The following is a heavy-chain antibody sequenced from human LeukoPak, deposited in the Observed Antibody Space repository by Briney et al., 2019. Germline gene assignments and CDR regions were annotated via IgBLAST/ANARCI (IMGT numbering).Heavy chain of an antibody. CDR2: MYFSGRT. J-gene: IGHJ4*02. V-gene: IGHV4-4*07. CDR1: GGSMTHYY. Sequence: PSETLSLTCTVSGGSMTHYYWSWIRQPAGKGLEWIGRMYFSGRTHYNPSLKSRVTMSVDTSKNQFSLKVSSVTAADTAVYYCARVVSDGSYFDYWGQGTLVTVSS. CDR3: ARVVSDGSYFDY. D-gene: IGHD1-26*01.